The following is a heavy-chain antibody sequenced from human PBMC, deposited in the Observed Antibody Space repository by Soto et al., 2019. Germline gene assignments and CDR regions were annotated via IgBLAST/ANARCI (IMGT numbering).Heavy chain of an antibody. Sequence: PGWSLRLSCAASGFTVSSNYMSLVRQAPGKGLEWVSVIYSGGSTYYADSVKGRFTISRDNSKNTLYLQMNSLRAEDTAVYYCAREYFDCCGGSCYPLRGYWGQGTLVTVSS. CDR3: AREYFDCCGGSCYPLRGY. J-gene: IGHJ4*02. V-gene: IGHV3-53*01. D-gene: IGHD2-15*01. CDR1: GFTVSSNY. CDR2: IYSGGST.